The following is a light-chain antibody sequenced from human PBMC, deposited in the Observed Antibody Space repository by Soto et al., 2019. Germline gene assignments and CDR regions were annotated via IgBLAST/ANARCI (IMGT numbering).Light chain of an antibody. Sequence: QSALTQPASVSGSPGQSITISCTGTSSDVGGYNYVSWYQQHPGKASKLMIYDVSNRPSGVSNRFSGSKSGNTASLTISGLQAEDESDYYCSSYTSISVVVFGGGTKLTV. J-gene: IGLJ2*01. CDR1: SSDVGGYNY. V-gene: IGLV2-14*01. CDR3: SSYTSISVVV. CDR2: DVS.